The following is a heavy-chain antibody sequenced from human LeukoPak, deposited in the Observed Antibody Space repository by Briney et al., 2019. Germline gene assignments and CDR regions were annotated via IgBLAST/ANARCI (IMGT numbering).Heavy chain of an antibody. Sequence: ASVKVSCKASGYTFTSYGTSWVRQAPGQGLEWMGWISAYNGNTNYAQKLQGRVTMTTDTSTSTAYMELRSLRSDDTAVYYCARTTVTTGDDYFDYWGQGTLVTVSS. CDR2: ISAYNGNT. D-gene: IGHD4-17*01. V-gene: IGHV1-18*01. CDR1: GYTFTSYG. CDR3: ARTTVTTGDDYFDY. J-gene: IGHJ4*02.